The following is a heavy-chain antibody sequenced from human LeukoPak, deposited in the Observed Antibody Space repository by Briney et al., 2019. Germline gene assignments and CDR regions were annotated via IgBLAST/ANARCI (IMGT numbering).Heavy chain of an antibody. Sequence: PGGSLRLSCAASGFTVSSNYMSWVRQAPGKGLEWVSLIYSGGSTYYADSVKGRFTISRDNSKNTLYLQMNSLRAEDTAVYYYAKGYSYAYDYWGQGTLVTVSS. V-gene: IGHV3-53*01. CDR1: GFTVSSNY. CDR3: AKGYSYAYDY. CDR2: IYSGGST. D-gene: IGHD5-18*01. J-gene: IGHJ4*02.